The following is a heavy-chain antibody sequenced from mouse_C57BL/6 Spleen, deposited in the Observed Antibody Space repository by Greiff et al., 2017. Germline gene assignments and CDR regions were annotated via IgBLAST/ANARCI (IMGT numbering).Heavy chain of an antibody. J-gene: IGHJ1*03. Sequence: EVMLVESGGGLVKPGGSLKLSCAASGFTFSDYGMHWVRQAPEKGLEWVAYISSGSSTIYYADTVKGRFTISRDNAKNTLFLQMTSLRSEDTAMYYCARDGYYLYWYFDVWGTGTTVTVSS. CDR1: GFTFSDYG. CDR3: ARDGYYLYWYFDV. D-gene: IGHD2-3*01. V-gene: IGHV5-17*01. CDR2: ISSGSSTI.